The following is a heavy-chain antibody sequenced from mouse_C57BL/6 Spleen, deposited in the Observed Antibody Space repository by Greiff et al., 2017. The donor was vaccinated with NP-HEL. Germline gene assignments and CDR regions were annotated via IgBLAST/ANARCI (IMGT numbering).Heavy chain of an antibody. Sequence: VQLKESGPGLVKPSQSLSLTCSVTGYSITSRYYWNWIRQFPGNKLEWMGYISYDGSNNYNPSLKNRISITRDTSKNQFFLKLNSVTTEDTATYYCAREVLRSVYFDYWGQGTTLTVSS. J-gene: IGHJ2*01. CDR2: ISYDGSN. CDR1: GYSITSRYY. D-gene: IGHD1-1*01. CDR3: AREVLRSVYFDY. V-gene: IGHV3-6*01.